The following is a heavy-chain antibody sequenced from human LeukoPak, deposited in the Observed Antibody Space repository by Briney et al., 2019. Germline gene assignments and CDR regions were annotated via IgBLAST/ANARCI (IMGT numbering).Heavy chain of an antibody. V-gene: IGHV3-7*01. J-gene: IGHJ6*03. CDR3: ARDRYYDSSGYYVWGHYYYYMDV. D-gene: IGHD3-22*01. CDR1: GFTFSSYW. CDR2: IKQDGSEK. Sequence: GGSLRLSCAASGFTFSSYWMSWVRQAPGKGLEWVANIKQDGSEKYYVNSVKGRFTISRDSAKNSLYLQMNSLRAEDTAVYYCARDRYYDSSGYYVWGHYYYYMDVWGKGTTVTVSS.